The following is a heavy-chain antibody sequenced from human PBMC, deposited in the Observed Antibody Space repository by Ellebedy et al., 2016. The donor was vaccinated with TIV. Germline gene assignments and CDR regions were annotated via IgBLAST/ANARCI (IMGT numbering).Heavy chain of an antibody. CDR1: GYTFTSYG. Sequence: ASVKVSXXASGYTFTSYGISWVRQAPGQGLEWMGWISAYNGNTNYAQKLQGRVTMTTDTSTSTVYMELSSLRSEDTAVYYCARAHQGAYGMDVWGQGTTVTVSS. CDR3: ARAHQGAYGMDV. D-gene: IGHD2-2*01. V-gene: IGHV1-18*01. CDR2: ISAYNGNT. J-gene: IGHJ6*02.